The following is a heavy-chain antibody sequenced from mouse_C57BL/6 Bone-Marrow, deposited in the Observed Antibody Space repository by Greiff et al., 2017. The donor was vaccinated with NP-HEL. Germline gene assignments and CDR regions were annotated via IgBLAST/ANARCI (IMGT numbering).Heavy chain of an antibody. Sequence: VKLVESGAELVKPGASVKISCKASGYAFSSYWMNWVKQRPGKGLEWIGQIYPGDGDTNYNGKFKGKATLTADKSSSTAYMQLSSLTSEDSAVYFCARRDDYDPGFAYWGQGTLVTVSA. CDR2: IYPGDGDT. J-gene: IGHJ3*01. V-gene: IGHV1-80*01. CDR1: GYAFSSYW. D-gene: IGHD2-4*01. CDR3: ARRDDYDPGFAY.